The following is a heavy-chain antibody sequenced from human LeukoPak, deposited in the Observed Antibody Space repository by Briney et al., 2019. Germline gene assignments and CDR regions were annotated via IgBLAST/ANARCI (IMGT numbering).Heavy chain of an antibody. D-gene: IGHD5-12*01. Sequence: SETLSLTCAVYGGSFSGYYWSWIRQPPGKGLEWIGEINHSGSTNYNPSLKCRVTISVDTSKNQFSLKLSSVTAADTAVYYCARGRWLRALDYWGQGTLVTVSS. CDR1: GGSFSGYY. CDR3: ARGRWLRALDY. J-gene: IGHJ4*02. V-gene: IGHV4-34*01. CDR2: INHSGST.